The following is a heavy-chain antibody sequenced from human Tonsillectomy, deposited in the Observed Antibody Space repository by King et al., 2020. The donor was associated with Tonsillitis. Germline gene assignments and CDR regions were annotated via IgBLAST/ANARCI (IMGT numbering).Heavy chain of an antibody. CDR2: FSTHSGHT. CDR3: ARDWDCGGDCYYFDY. J-gene: IGHJ4*02. V-gene: IGHV1-18*01. CDR1: GYTFTSYG. D-gene: IGHD2-21*01. Sequence: QLVQSGAEVRKPGASVKVSCKASGYTFTSYGISWVRQAPGQGLEWMGWFSTHSGHTNYAQNLQGRVTMTTDTSTSTAYMELRSLRPDDTAVYYCARDWDCGGDCYYFDYWGQGTLVTVSS.